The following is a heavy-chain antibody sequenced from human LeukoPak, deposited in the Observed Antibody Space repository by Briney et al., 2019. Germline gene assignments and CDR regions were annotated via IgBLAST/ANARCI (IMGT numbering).Heavy chain of an antibody. CDR2: VSAYNGNT. D-gene: IGHD1-26*01. Sequence: ASVKVSCKASGYTFTSYGISWVRQAPGQGLEWMGWVSAYNGNTNYAQKLQGRVTMTTDTSTSTAYMELRSLRSDDTAVYYCATARVGYYYMDVWGKGTTVTVSS. CDR1: GYTFTSYG. V-gene: IGHV1-18*01. J-gene: IGHJ6*03. CDR3: ATARVGYYYMDV.